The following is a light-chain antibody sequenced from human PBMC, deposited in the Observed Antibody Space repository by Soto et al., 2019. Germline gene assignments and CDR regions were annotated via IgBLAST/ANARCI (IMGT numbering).Light chain of an antibody. J-gene: IGLJ3*02. V-gene: IGLV2-14*03. Sequence: QSVLTQPASVSGSPGQSITISCTGTSSDVGGYNYVSWYQQHPGTAPKLIIYEVSNRPSGVSNRFSGSKSGNTASLSISGLQAEDEADYYCSSYTSTSTLWVFGGGTKVTVL. CDR2: EVS. CDR1: SSDVGGYNY. CDR3: SSYTSTSTLWV.